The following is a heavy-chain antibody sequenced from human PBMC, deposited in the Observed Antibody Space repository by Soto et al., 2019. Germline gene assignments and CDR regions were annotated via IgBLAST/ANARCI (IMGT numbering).Heavy chain of an antibody. CDR3: ARDIAAAGIFDY. CDR1: GGSISSYY. J-gene: IGHJ4*02. V-gene: IGHV4-59*12. D-gene: IGHD6-13*01. CDR2: IYYSGST. Sequence: SEXLSLTCTVSGGSISSYYWSWIRQPPGKGLEWIGYIYYSGSTNYNPSLKSRVTISVDTSKNQFSLKLSSVTAADTAVYYCARDIAAAGIFDYWGQGTLVTVSS.